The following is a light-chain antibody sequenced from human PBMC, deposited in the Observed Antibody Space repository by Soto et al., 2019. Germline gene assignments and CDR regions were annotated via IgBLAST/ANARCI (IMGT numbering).Light chain of an antibody. CDR3: QQYNNWPPTWT. J-gene: IGKJ1*01. CDR2: GVS. CDR1: QSVTTN. V-gene: IGKV3-15*01. Sequence: EIVMTQSPATVSVSPGGRATLSCRATQSVTTNLAWYQQKPGQAPRLLIYGVSTRATDIPARFSGSGSGTEFTLTISSLQSEDFAVYYCQQYNNWPPTWTFGQGTKVDIK.